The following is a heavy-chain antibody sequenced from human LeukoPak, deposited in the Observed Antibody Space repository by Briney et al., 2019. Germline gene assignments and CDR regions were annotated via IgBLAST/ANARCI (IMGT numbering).Heavy chain of an antibody. CDR3: VRTWWARSSSYRRRLLDS. D-gene: IGHD6-6*01. J-gene: IGHJ4*02. CDR2: ISGSGGST. CDR1: GFTFRSYG. Sequence: PGGSLRLSCAASGFTFRSYGMSWVRHAPETGLEWVSAISGSGGSTYYADSVKGRFTISTDNSKNTLYLQMNSLRAEDSAVYYCVRTWWARSSSYRRRLLDSWGAGDLCTVSS. V-gene: IGHV3-23*01.